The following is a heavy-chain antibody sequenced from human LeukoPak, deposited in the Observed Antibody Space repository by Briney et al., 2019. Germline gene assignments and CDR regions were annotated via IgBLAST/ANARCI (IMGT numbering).Heavy chain of an antibody. CDR1: GFSFSSQA. CDR2: ISDSGGLT. V-gene: IGHV3-23*01. Sequence: GSLTLSCAASGFSFSSQAMGWLRQAPGKGLEWVSVISDSGGLTYYAHSEKGRFTISIDKSKNPLFLQMNSLRAEDTAVYFCAKDARRTDGCYFFDYRGQGTLVTVSS. J-gene: IGHJ4*02. CDR3: AKDARRTDGCYFFDY. D-gene: IGHD5-24*01.